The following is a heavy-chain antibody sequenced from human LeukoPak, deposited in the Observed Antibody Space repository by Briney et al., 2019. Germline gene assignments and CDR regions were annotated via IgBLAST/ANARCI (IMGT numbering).Heavy chain of an antibody. CDR3: ARGDGDYVDYYGMDV. Sequence: SETLSLTCAVYGGSFSGYYWSWIRQPPGKGLEWIGEINHSGSTNYNPSVKSRVTISVDTSKNQFYLQLSSVTAADTAVYYCARGDGDYVDYYGMDVWGQGTTVTVSS. CDR2: INHSGST. D-gene: IGHD4-17*01. J-gene: IGHJ6*02. V-gene: IGHV4-34*01. CDR1: GGSFSGYY.